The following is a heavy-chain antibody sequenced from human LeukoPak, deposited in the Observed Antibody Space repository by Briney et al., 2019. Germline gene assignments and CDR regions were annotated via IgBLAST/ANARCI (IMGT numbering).Heavy chain of an antibody. V-gene: IGHV4-59*06. CDR3: AREGFTMVRGVIGYYYYGMDV. Sequence: SETLSLTCTVSGSSISSYYWSWIRQPPGKGLEWIGYIYYSGSTYYNPSLKSRVTISVDTSKNQFSLKLSSVTAADTAVYYCAREGFTMVRGVIGYYYYGMDVWAQGTTVTVSS. J-gene: IGHJ6*02. D-gene: IGHD3-10*01. CDR2: IYYSGST. CDR1: GSSISSYY.